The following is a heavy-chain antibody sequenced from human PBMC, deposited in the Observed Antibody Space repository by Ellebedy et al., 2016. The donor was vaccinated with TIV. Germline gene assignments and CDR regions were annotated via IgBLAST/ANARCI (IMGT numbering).Heavy chain of an antibody. D-gene: IGHD1-1*01. CDR2: ITGFGYST. Sequence: GESLKISCAASGLTFSSYAMSWVRQAPGKGLEWVSGITGFGYSTYYADSVKGRFTISRDNSKNTLYLQMNSLRAEDTAIYYCAKVSSNWNAATFLDYWGQGTLVTVSS. CDR1: GLTFSSYA. J-gene: IGHJ4*02. CDR3: AKVSSNWNAATFLDY. V-gene: IGHV3-23*01.